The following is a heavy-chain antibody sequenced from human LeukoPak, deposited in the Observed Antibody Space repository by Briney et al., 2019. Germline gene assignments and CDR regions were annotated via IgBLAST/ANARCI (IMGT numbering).Heavy chain of an antibody. CDR1: GGSISSSSYY. J-gene: IGHJ6*03. CDR2: IYYSGST. D-gene: IGHD6-19*01. CDR3: ARGKGSGWPSYYYYYMDV. V-gene: IGHV4-39*07. Sequence: PSETLSLTCTVSGGSISSSSYYWGWIRQPPGKGLEWIGSIYYSGSTYYNPSLKSRVTISVDTSKNQFSLKLSSVTAADTAVYYCARGKGSGWPSYYYYYMDVWGKGTTVTVSS.